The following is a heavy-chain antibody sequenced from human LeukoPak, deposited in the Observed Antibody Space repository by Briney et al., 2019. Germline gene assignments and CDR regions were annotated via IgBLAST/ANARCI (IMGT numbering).Heavy chain of an antibody. Sequence: SETLSLTCTVSGGSISSSSYYWGWIRQPPGKGLEWIGSIYYSGSIYYNPSLKSRVTISVDTSKNQFSLKLSSVTAADTAVYYCARGRSWYGGVWFDPWGQGTLVTVSS. CDR2: IYYSGSI. CDR3: ARGRSWYGGVWFDP. J-gene: IGHJ5*02. D-gene: IGHD6-13*01. V-gene: IGHV4-39*07. CDR1: GGSISSSSYY.